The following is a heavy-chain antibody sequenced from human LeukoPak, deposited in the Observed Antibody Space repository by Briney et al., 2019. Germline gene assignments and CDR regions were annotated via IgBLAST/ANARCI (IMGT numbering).Heavy chain of an antibody. CDR1: GFTFSSYS. CDR2: ISSSSSYI. J-gene: IGHJ4*02. Sequence: GGSLRLSCAASGFTFSSYSMNWVRQAPGKGLEWVSSISSSSSYIYYADSVKGRFTISRDNAKNSPYLQMNSLRAEDTAVYYCAGLHYYDSSGYYYADYWGQGTLVTVSS. D-gene: IGHD3-22*01. V-gene: IGHV3-21*01. CDR3: AGLHYYDSSGYYYADY.